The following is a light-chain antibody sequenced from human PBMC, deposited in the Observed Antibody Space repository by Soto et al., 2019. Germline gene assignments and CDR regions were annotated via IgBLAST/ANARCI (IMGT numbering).Light chain of an antibody. CDR1: QSVSSY. CDR3: QQRSKWPIT. Sequence: DIVFTQSSVTPSLSPAERATLSCRASQSVSSYLAWYQQKPGQAPRLLIYDASNRATGIPARFSGSGPGTDFTLTISSLEPEDFAVYYCQQRSKWPITFGQGTRLE. V-gene: IGKV3-11*01. CDR2: DAS. J-gene: IGKJ5*01.